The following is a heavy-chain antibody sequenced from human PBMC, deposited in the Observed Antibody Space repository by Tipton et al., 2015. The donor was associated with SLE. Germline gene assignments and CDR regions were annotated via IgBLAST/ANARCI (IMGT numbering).Heavy chain of an antibody. CDR1: GFRFSSYE. Sequence: SLRLPCAASGFRFSSYEMNLVRQAPGKGLEWVSYISSSGTTKYYAASLKGRFTISRDNAKNSLYLQMNSLSAEDTALYYCARDIPSRTSAGGIRLDPWGQGTLVTVSS. CDR3: ARDIPSRTSAGGIRLDP. J-gene: IGHJ5*02. V-gene: IGHV3-48*03. D-gene: IGHD6-13*01. CDR2: ISSSGTTK.